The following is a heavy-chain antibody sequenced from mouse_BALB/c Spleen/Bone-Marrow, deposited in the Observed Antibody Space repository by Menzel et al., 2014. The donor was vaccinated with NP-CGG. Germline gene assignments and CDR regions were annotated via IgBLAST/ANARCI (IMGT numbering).Heavy chain of an antibody. J-gene: IGHJ3*01. CDR2: INSNGGST. V-gene: IGHV5-6-3*01. Sequence: DVKLQESGGGLVQPGGSLKLSCAASGFTFSSYGMSWVRQTPDKRLELVATINSNGGSTYYPDSVKGRFTISRDNAKNTLYLQMSSLKSEDTAMYYCARGYDYDSWFAYWGQGTLVTVSA. D-gene: IGHD2-4*01. CDR1: GFTFSSYG. CDR3: ARGYDYDSWFAY.